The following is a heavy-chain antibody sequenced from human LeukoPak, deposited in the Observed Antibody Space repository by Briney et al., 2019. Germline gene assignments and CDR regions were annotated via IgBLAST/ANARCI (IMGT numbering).Heavy chain of an antibody. D-gene: IGHD3-10*01. V-gene: IGHV3-30*04. J-gene: IGHJ6*03. CDR3: ARDVYGSGRYYYYYYMDV. CDR2: ISYDGSNK. Sequence: GRSLRISCAASGFTFSSYAMHWVRQAPGKGLEWVALISYDGSNKYYADSVKGRFTISRDNSKNTLYLQMNSLTAEDTAVYYCARDVYGSGRYYYYYYMDVWGKGTTVTVSS. CDR1: GFTFSSYA.